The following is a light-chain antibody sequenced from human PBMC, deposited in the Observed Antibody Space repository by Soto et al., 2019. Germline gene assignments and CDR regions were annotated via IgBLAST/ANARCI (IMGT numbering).Light chain of an antibody. CDR3: QQRSNWPPIFT. J-gene: IGKJ3*01. V-gene: IGKV3-11*01. CDR1: QSVSSY. CDR2: DAS. Sequence: EIVLTQSPATVSLSPGERATLSCRASQSVSSYLAWYQQKPGQAPRLLIYDASNRATGIPARFSGSGSGTDFPPPITRLEPEDFAVYYCQQRSNWPPIFTFGPGTKVDIK.